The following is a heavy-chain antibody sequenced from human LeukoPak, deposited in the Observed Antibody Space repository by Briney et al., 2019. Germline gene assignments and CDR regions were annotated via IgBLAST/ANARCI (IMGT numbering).Heavy chain of an antibody. CDR2: ISGSGGST. D-gene: IGHD3-22*01. Sequence: GGSLRLSCAASGFTFSSYAMSWVRQAPGKGLEWVSAISGSGGSTYYADSVKGRFTISRDNSKNTLYLQMNSPRAEDTAVYYCAKPYYYDSSGYYSPYYFDYWGQGTLVTVSS. V-gene: IGHV3-23*01. J-gene: IGHJ4*02. CDR1: GFTFSSYA. CDR3: AKPYYYDSSGYYSPYYFDY.